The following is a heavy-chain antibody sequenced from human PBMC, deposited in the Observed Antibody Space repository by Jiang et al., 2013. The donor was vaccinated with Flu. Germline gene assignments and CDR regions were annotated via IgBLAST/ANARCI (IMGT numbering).Heavy chain of an antibody. J-gene: IGHJ4*02. D-gene: IGHD1-26*01. CDR3: ARMSAGYSADYIIYFDH. V-gene: IGHV2-70*11. Sequence: KPTQTLTLTCTFSGFSLSTSGVCVSWVRQPPGRALEWLARIDWDDDKYYNTSLKTRLTISKDTSKNQVVLTMTNMDPVDTATYYCARMSAGYSADYIIYFDHWGQGALVAVSS. CDR2: IDWDDDK. CDR1: GFSLSTSGVC.